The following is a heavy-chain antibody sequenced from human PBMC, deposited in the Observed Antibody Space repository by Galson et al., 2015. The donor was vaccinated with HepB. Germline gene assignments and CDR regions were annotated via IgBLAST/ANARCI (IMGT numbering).Heavy chain of an antibody. CDR1: GFTFSSYS. Sequence: SLRLSCAASGFTFSSYSMNWVRQAPGKGLEWVSSISSSSSYIYYADSVKGRFTISRGNAKNSLYLQMNSLRAEDTAVYYCASLEIRGDAFDIWGQGTMVTVSS. V-gene: IGHV3-21*01. J-gene: IGHJ3*02. CDR2: ISSSSSYI. CDR3: ASLEIRGDAFDI. D-gene: IGHD5-24*01.